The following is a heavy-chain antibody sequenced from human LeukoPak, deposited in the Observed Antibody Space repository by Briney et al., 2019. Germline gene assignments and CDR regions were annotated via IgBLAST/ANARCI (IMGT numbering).Heavy chain of an antibody. V-gene: IGHV4-59*01. CDR2: IFYTGST. CDR1: GGSISSYY. D-gene: IGHD1-14*01. CDR3: VRTNPWDLTYYFDY. Sequence: SETLSLTCTVSGGSISSYYWSWIRQPPGKGLEWIGYIFYTGSTNYNPSLKSRVTISVDTSKNQFSLRLTSVTAADTAVYYCVRTNPWDLTYYFDYWGQGTLVTVSS. J-gene: IGHJ4*02.